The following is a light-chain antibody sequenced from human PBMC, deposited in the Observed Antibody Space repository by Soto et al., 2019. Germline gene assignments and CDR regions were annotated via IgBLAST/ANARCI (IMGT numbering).Light chain of an antibody. CDR1: QSVSSN. V-gene: IGKV3-15*01. J-gene: IGKJ4*01. Sequence: EIVMTQSPATLSVSPGERASLSCRASQSVSSNLAWYQQKPGQAPRLLIYGASTRATGIPAGFSGSGSGTEFTLTISSLQSEDFAVYYCQQYNNWPPVLTFGGGTKVDI. CDR2: GAS. CDR3: QQYNNWPPVLT.